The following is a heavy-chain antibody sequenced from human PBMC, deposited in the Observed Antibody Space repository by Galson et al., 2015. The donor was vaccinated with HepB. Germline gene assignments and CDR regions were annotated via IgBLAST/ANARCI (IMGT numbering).Heavy chain of an antibody. CDR1: KFAFSSYT. CDR2: ISYDGNHK. D-gene: IGHD3/OR15-3a*01. V-gene: IGHV3-30*09. Sequence: SLRLSCAASKFAFSSYTMHWVRQAPGKGLEWVAVISYDGNHKFYADSVKGRLAISRDNSKNTLYLQMNSLRVEDTAVYYCAREPMTPLGLYGMDVWGQGTTVTVSS. J-gene: IGHJ6*02. CDR3: AREPMTPLGLYGMDV.